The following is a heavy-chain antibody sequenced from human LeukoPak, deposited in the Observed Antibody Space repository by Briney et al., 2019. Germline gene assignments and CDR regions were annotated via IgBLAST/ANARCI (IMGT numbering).Heavy chain of an antibody. CDR1: GFTVSGNY. V-gene: IGHV3-66*01. CDR3: AKDRTGSGSYSDH. CDR2: IYSGGNT. J-gene: IGHJ4*02. Sequence: GGSLRLSCAASGFTVSGNYMSWVRQAPGKGLEWVAVIYSGGNTYYADSVKGRFTISRDNSKNTLWLQMNSLRAEDTAVYYCAKDRTGSGSYSDHWGQGTLIAVSS. D-gene: IGHD3-10*01.